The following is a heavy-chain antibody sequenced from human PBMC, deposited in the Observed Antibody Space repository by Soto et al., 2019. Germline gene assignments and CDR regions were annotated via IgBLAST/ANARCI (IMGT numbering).Heavy chain of an antibody. CDR1: RYSFTNYG. V-gene: IGHV1-18*04. J-gene: IGHJ4*02. CDR3: ARVDNMGAQWPDY. D-gene: IGHD6-19*01. Sequence: ASVKVSCKASRYSFTNYGINCGRQAPGQGLEWMGWISPYNGNTNYAQKLRGRVTMTTDTSTSTAYMQLRTLRSDDTAGYYCARVDNMGAQWPDYWGQGTLVTVSS. CDR2: ISPYNGNT.